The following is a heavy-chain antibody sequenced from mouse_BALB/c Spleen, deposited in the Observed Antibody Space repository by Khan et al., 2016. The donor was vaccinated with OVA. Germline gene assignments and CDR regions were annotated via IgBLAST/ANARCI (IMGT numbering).Heavy chain of an antibody. D-gene: IGHD1-1*01. V-gene: IGHV1-7*01. Sequence: QVQLQQSGAELAKPGASVKMSCKASGYTFINYWILWVKQRPGQGLEWIGYINPSTAYTEYNQNFKDKATLTADKSSRTAYMQLSSLTSKDSAVYYCARRGLRWDFDYWGQGTTLTVSS. CDR3: ARRGLRWDFDY. J-gene: IGHJ2*01. CDR1: GYTFINYW. CDR2: INPSTAYT.